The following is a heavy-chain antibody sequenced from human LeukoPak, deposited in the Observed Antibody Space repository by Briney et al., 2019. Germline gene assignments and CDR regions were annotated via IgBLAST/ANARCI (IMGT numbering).Heavy chain of an antibody. CDR2: IYYSGST. D-gene: IGHD4-17*01. Sequence: SETLSLTCAVSGGSISSSSYYWGWIRQPPGKGLEWIGSIYYSGSTYYNPSLKSRVTISVDTSKNQFSLKLSSVTAADTAVYYCARELNDMTTVTTYNWFDPWGQGTLVTVSS. CDR1: GGSISSSSYY. CDR3: ARELNDMTTVTTYNWFDP. V-gene: IGHV4-39*07. J-gene: IGHJ5*02.